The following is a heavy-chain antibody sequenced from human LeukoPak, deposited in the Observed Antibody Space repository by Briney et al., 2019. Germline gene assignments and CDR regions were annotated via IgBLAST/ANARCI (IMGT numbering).Heavy chain of an antibody. J-gene: IGHJ4*02. CDR3: ARDEWAAAGIIDY. D-gene: IGHD6-13*01. Sequence: GGSLRLSCAASGFIFGSYGMHWVRQAPGKGLEWVAVIWYDGSNKYYADSVKGRFTISRDNSKNTLYLQMNSLRAEDTAVYYCARDEWAAAGIIDYWGQGTLVTVSS. CDR2: IWYDGSNK. CDR1: GFIFGSYG. V-gene: IGHV3-33*01.